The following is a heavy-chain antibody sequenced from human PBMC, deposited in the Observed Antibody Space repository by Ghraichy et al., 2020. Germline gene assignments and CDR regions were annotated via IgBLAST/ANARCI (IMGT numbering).Heavy chain of an antibody. J-gene: IGHJ6*03. CDR1: GFTFSSYA. D-gene: IGHD6-6*01. Sequence: GESLNISCAASGFTFSSYAMSWVRQAPGKGLEWVSAISGSGGSTYYADSVKGRFTISRDNSKNTLYLQMNSLRAEDTAVYYCTSSSSPYYYYMDVWGKGTTVTVSS. V-gene: IGHV3-23*01. CDR3: TSSSSPYYYYMDV. CDR2: ISGSGGST.